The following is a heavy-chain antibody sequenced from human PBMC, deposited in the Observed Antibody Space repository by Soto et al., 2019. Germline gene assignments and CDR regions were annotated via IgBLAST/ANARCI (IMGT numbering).Heavy chain of an antibody. V-gene: IGHV3-33*01. CDR3: AREAGYCSRTSCYRRAFDT. J-gene: IGHJ3*02. D-gene: IGHD2-2*01. CDR1: GFTFSSYG. Sequence: GGSLRLSCAASGFTFSSYGMHWVRQTPGKGLEWVAVIWYDGSNKYYADSVKGRFTISRDNSKNTLYLQMNSLRAEDTAVYYCAREAGYCSRTSCYRRAFDTWGQGTTVTVSS. CDR2: IWYDGSNK.